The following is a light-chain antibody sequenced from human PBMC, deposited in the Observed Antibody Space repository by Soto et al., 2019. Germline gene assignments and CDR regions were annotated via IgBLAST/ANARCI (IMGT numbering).Light chain of an antibody. CDR2: LNSDGSH. CDR1: SGHSNYA. J-gene: IGLJ2*01. CDR3: QTGGTGIQV. Sequence: QPVLTKSPSASASLGASVKLTCTLSSGHSNYAIAWHQLQPEKGPRYLMKLNSDGSHIKGDGIPDRFSGSSSGAERYLTISSLQSEDEADYYCQTGGTGIQVFGGGTKVTVL. V-gene: IGLV4-69*01.